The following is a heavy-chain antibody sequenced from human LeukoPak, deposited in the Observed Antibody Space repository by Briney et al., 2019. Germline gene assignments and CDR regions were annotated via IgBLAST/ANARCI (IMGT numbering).Heavy chain of an antibody. CDR2: IKEDGSEK. Sequence: PGGSLRLSCVASGFTFSNYWMSWFRQTPRKELEWLGNIKEDGSEKYYLDSLKGRFTISRDNTHSSVFLQMNNLRAEDTAMYYCVRDYVWWTSDLDYWGQGTLVTVSS. CDR1: GFTFSNYW. D-gene: IGHD3-16*01. CDR3: VRDYVWWTSDLDY. J-gene: IGHJ4*02. V-gene: IGHV3-7*01.